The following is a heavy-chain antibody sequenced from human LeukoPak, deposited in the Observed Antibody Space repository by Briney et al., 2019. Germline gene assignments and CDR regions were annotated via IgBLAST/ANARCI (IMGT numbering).Heavy chain of an antibody. V-gene: IGHV4-59*01. J-gene: IGHJ4*02. CDR3: ARDGSSGYTPFDY. Sequence: SETLSLTCTVSGGSISSYYWSWIRQPPGKGLEWIGYIYYSGSTNYNPSLKSRVTISVDTSKNQFSLKLSSVTAADTAVYYCARDGSSGYTPFDYWGQGTLATVSS. D-gene: IGHD3-22*01. CDR1: GGSISSYY. CDR2: IYYSGST.